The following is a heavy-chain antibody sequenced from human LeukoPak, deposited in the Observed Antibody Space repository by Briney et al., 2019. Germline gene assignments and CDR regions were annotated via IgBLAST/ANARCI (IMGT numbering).Heavy chain of an antibody. CDR3: AAQGVFSHGGY. Sequence: GGSLRLSCAASGFTVSNNYMSWVRQAPAKGLEWVSVIYSGGSTYYTDSVKGRFTISRDTSKNTLYLQMNSLRAEDTAVYYCAAQGVFSHGGYWGQGTLVTVSS. CDR1: GFTVSNNY. CDR2: IYSGGST. D-gene: IGHD3-16*01. V-gene: IGHV3-53*01. J-gene: IGHJ4*02.